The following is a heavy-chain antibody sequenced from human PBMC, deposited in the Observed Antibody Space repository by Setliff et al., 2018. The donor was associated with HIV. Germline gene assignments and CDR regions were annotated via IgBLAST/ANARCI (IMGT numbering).Heavy chain of an antibody. CDR3: ARDPRSSWYDDAFDI. V-gene: IGHV4-30-4*08. D-gene: IGHD6-13*01. Sequence: PSETLSLTCTVSGGSISSDDYYWNWIRQPPGKGLEWIGYITYSGSTYYNPSLKSRVTMSVDTSKNQFSLKLSSVTAADTAVYYCARDPRSSWYDDAFDIWGQGTMVTVSS. J-gene: IGHJ3*02. CDR2: ITYSGST. CDR1: GGSISSDDYY.